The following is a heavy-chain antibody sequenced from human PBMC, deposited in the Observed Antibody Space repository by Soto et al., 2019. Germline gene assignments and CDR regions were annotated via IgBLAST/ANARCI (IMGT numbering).Heavy chain of an antibody. V-gene: IGHV3-21*01. D-gene: IGHD2-2*01. CDR2: ISGSSSYI. J-gene: IGHJ6*03. CDR3: ARDGAYCSGTGCRDYYHYVDV. CDR1: GFSFSDYS. Sequence: EVQLVESGGGLVKPGGSLRLSCAASGFSFSDYSMNWVRQAPGKGLEWVSCISGSSSYIYYADSLKGRVTVSRDNAEKSLYLQMNSLRAEDTAVYYCARDGAYCSGTGCRDYYHYVDVWGKGTTVTVSS.